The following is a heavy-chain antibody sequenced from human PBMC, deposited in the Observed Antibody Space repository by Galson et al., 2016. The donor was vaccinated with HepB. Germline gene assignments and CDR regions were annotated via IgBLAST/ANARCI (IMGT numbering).Heavy chain of an antibody. Sequence: SLRLSCAASGFKFDDFVMNWVRQVPGKAPEWVAGINWNSNSIRYGDSVQGRFIVSRDNDKNHVYLEMKFLTVEDTARYHCVKGGVIYGIVISAYFDSWGRGTWVTVSS. V-gene: IGHV3-9*01. CDR3: VKGGVIYGIVISAYFDS. D-gene: IGHD3/OR15-3a*01. CDR1: GFKFDDFV. J-gene: IGHJ4*02. CDR2: INWNSNSI.